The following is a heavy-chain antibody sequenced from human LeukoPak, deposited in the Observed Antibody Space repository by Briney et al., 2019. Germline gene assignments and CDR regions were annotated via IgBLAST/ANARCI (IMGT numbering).Heavy chain of an antibody. V-gene: IGHV4-59*01. CDR3: ARAWDY. Sequence: PSETLSLTCTVSGGSISNYYWSWIRQPPGKGLEWIGYISYSGSTNYNPSLKSRVTMSVDTSKNQFSLKLNSVTAADTAVYYCARAWDYWGQGTLVTVSS. J-gene: IGHJ4*02. CDR1: GGSISNYY. CDR2: ISYSGST.